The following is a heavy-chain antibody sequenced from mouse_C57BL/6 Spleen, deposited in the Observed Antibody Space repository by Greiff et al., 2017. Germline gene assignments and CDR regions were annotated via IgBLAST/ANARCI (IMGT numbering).Heavy chain of an antibody. CDR3: ARSNYYGSSYVGYWYFDV. CDR1: GYTFTSYW. V-gene: IGHV1-72*01. J-gene: IGHJ1*03. CDR2: LDPNSGGP. D-gene: IGHD1-1*01. Sequence: QVQLQQPGAELVKPGASVKLSCKASGYTFTSYWMHWVKQRPGRGLAWIGRLDPNSGGPKYNEKFQSKATLTVDKPSSTAYMQLISRTSEDSAVYYCARSNYYGSSYVGYWYFDVWGTGTTVTVSA.